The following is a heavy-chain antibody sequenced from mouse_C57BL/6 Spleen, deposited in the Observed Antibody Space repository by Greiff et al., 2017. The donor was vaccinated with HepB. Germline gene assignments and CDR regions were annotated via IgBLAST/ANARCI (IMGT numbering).Heavy chain of an antibody. J-gene: IGHJ3*01. Sequence: EVKLVESGGGLVQPGGSMKLSCAASGFTFSDAWMYWVRQSPEKGLEWVAEIRNKANNHSTYYAESVKGRFTISSDDSKSSVYLQMNSLRAEDTGIYYCTRSVGYGSKFAYWGQGTLVTVAA. CDR2: IRNKANNHST. CDR1: GFTFSDAW. CDR3: TRSVGYGSKFAY. D-gene: IGHD1-1*01. V-gene: IGHV6-6*01.